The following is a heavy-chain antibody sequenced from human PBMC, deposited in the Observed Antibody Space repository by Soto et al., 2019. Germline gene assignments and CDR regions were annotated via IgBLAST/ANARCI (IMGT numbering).Heavy chain of an antibody. Sequence: GGSLRLSCAASGFSFSNYFMSWVRQAPGKGLEWVSYISSSSNTIYYADSVKGRFTISRDNAKNSLFLQMNSLRAEDTAVYYCASFPAMPARRGAFDIWGQGTMVTVSS. CDR2: ISSSSNTI. CDR1: GFSFSNYF. D-gene: IGHD6-6*01. V-gene: IGHV3-48*01. CDR3: ASFPAMPARRGAFDI. J-gene: IGHJ3*02.